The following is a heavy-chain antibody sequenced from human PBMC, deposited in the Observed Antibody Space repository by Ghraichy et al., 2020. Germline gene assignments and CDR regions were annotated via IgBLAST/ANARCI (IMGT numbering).Heavy chain of an antibody. D-gene: IGHD4-23*01. CDR2: IYYSGST. J-gene: IGHJ4*02. CDR3: ARHSVRWGIDY. Sequence: SQTLSLTCTVSGGSISSSSYYWGWIRQPPGKGLEWIGSIYYSGSTYNNLSLKSRVTISVDTSKNQFSLKLSSVTAADTAVYYCARHSVRWGIDYWGQGTLVTVSS. CDR1: GGSISSSSYY. V-gene: IGHV4-39*01.